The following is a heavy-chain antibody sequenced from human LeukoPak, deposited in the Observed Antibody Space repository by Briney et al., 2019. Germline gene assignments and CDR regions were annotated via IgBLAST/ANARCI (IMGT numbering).Heavy chain of an antibody. V-gene: IGHV3-48*02. CDR1: GFTFSSYS. CDR2: ISSSSSPI. D-gene: IGHD6-19*01. J-gene: IGHJ4*02. Sequence: PGGFLRLSCAASGFTFSSYSMNWVRQAPGKGLEWVSFISSSSSPIYYADSVKGRFTISRDNAKNSVYLQMNSLRDEDTAVYYCARGGLEWLSYWGQGTLVTVSS. CDR3: ARGGLEWLSY.